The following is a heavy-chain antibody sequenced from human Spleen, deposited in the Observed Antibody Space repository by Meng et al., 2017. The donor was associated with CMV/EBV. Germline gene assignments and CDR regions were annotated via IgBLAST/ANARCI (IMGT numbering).Heavy chain of an antibody. CDR1: RFTFTGYY. J-gene: IGHJ5*02. CDR3: ARGPDKFDP. CDR2: LNPNNGGT. Sequence: KVSCKSSRFTFTGYYIRWVRQAPGQGLEWMGCLNPNNGGTVYARRFQGRVTMTRDTSINTVYMEVSGLRSDDTALYYCARGPDKFDPWGQGTLVTVSS. D-gene: IGHD3-9*01. V-gene: IGHV1-2*02.